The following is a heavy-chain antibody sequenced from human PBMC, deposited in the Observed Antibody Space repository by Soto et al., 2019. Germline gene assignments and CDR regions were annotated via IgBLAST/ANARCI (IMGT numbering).Heavy chain of an antibody. J-gene: IGHJ6*02. Sequence: GESLKISCEGFGFSFTNYWIAWVRQMPGKGLEWMGVIFPGDSDTRYSPSFQGQVTIPGDKSISTAYLQWNSLKASDTAMYYCARLPSRGWPNYDYYYGMDVWGQGTTVTVAS. CDR2: IFPGDSDT. CDR3: ARLPSRGWPNYDYYYGMDV. D-gene: IGHD6-19*01. CDR1: GFSFTNYW. V-gene: IGHV5-51*01.